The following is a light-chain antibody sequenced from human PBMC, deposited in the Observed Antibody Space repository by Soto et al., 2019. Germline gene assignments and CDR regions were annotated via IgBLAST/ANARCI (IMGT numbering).Light chain of an antibody. J-gene: IGLJ1*01. Sequence: QSALTQPPSASRSPGQSVTISCTGTSSDVGAYNYLSWYQQHPGKAPKLMIYEVSKRPSGVPDRFSGSKSGNTASLTVSGLQAEDEADYYCSSYAGSNNYVFGTGTKLTVL. CDR2: EVS. V-gene: IGLV2-8*02. CDR3: SSYAGSNNYV. CDR1: SSDVGAYNY.